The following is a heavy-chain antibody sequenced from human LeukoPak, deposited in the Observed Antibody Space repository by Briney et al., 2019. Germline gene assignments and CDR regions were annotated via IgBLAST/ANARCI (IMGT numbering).Heavy chain of an antibody. CDR1: GFTFSSYW. V-gene: IGHV3-7*01. Sequence: GGSLRLSCAASGFTFSSYWMSWVRQAPGKGLEWVANIKQDGSEKYYVDSVKGRFTISRDNAKNSLYLQMNSLSAEDTAVYYCARDQYCSSTSCYPLGTYYFDYWGQGTLVTVSS. J-gene: IGHJ4*02. CDR3: ARDQYCSSTSCYPLGTYYFDY. CDR2: IKQDGSEK. D-gene: IGHD2-2*01.